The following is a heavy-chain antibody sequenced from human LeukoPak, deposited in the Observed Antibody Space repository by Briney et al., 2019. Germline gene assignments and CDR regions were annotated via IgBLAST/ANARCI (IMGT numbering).Heavy chain of an antibody. CDR3: ARDTSGLRYFDWLNDAFDI. Sequence: SETLSLTCAVYGGSFSGYYWSWIRQPPGKGLEWIGEINHSGSTNYNPSLKSRVTMSVDTSKNQFSLKLSSVTAADTAVYYCARDTSGLRYFDWLNDAFDIWGQGTMVTVSS. D-gene: IGHD3-9*01. CDR1: GGSFSGYY. CDR2: INHSGST. J-gene: IGHJ3*02. V-gene: IGHV4-34*01.